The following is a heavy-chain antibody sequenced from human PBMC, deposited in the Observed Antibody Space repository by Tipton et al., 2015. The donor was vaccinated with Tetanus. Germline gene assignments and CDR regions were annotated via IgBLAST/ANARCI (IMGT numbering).Heavy chain of an antibody. CDR2: VYSSGGT. D-gene: IGHD1-26*01. Sequence: TLSLTCTVSGGSLNTFYWNWIRQPAGKGLEWIGRVYSSGGTNYNPSLKSRVTMSIDASKNQFSLELTSVTAADTAVYYCARDFRERSGTYYSYYYTMDVWGQGTTVTVSS. J-gene: IGHJ6*02. V-gene: IGHV4-4*07. CDR3: ARDFRERSGTYYSYYYTMDV. CDR1: GGSLNTFY.